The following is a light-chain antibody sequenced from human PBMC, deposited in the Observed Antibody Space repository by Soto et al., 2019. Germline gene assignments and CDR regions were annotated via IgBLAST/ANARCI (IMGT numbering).Light chain of an antibody. V-gene: IGKV3-20*01. Sequence: ETVLTQSPGTLSLSPGERATLSCRASQSVSSSFLAWYQQKPGQAPRLLIYGASSRATGIPDRFSGSGSGTDFTHTISRLEPEDFAVYYCQQYGNSPQTFGQGTKLEIK. J-gene: IGKJ2*01. CDR1: QSVSSSF. CDR3: QQYGNSPQT. CDR2: GAS.